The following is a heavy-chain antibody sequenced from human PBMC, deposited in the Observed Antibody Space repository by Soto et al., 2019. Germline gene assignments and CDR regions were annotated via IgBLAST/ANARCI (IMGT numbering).Heavy chain of an antibody. CDR3: AKDAVPRSGEWDCFPP. CDR1: GFTFSNYA. V-gene: IGHV3-23*01. Sequence: EVQLLESGGGLVQPGGSLRLSCAASGFTFSNYAMSWVRQAPGKGLEWVSSIHGSGAGTYYADSVKGRFTVSRDNSKESLYFKGGGQRAAEAAVYSGAKDAVPRSGEWDCFPPGAQGPLVTFS. J-gene: IGHJ5*02. CDR2: IHGSGAGT. D-gene: IGHD3-10*01.